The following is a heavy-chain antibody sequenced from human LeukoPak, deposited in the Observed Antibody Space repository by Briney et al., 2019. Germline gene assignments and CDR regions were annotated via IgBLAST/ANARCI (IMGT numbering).Heavy chain of an antibody. CDR2: INPSGGST. CDR1: GYTFTSYY. V-gene: IGHV1-46*01. J-gene: IGHJ5*02. CDR3: ARDEGGYCSSTSCPNWFDP. Sequence: ASVKVSCKASGYTFTSYYMHWVRQAPGQGLEWMGIINPSGGSTSYPQKFQGRVTMTRDTSTSTVYMELSSLRSEDTAVYYCARDEGGYCSSTSCPNWFDPWGQGTLVTVSS. D-gene: IGHD2-2*01.